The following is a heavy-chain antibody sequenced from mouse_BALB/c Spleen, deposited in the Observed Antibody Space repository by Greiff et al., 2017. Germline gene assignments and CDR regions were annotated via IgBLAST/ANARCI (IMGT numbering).Heavy chain of an antibody. CDR3: TRGGWDYFDY. Sequence: EVQLVESGGGLVKPGGSLKLSCAASGFTFSSYTMSWVRQTPEKRLEWVATISSGGSYTYYPDSVKGRFTISRDNAKNTLYLQMSSLKSEDTAMYYCTRGGWDYFDYWGQGTTRTGSS. V-gene: IGHV5-6-4*01. J-gene: IGHJ2*01. CDR1: GFTFSSYT. CDR2: ISSGGSYT. D-gene: IGHD1-1*02.